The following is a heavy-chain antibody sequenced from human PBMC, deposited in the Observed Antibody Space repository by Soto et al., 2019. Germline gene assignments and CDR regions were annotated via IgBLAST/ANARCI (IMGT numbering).Heavy chain of an antibody. CDR1: GGSVNGYY. J-gene: IGHJ5*02. D-gene: IGHD3-3*01. Sequence: SETLSLTCAVYGGSVNGYYWNWIRQPPGKGLEWIGEINHTGGTHYNPSLKSRVTMSVDTSKNQFSLRLSSLTAADTAIYYCATRITVFELLMPPFDPWGQGTQVTVSS. CDR3: ATRITVFELLMPPFDP. CDR2: INHTGGT. V-gene: IGHV4-34*01.